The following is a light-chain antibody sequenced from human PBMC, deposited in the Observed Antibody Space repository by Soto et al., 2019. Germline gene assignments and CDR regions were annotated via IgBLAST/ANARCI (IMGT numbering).Light chain of an antibody. V-gene: IGKV1-39*01. CDR2: ATS. CDR1: QGVSRY. Sequence: DIQMTQSPSSLSALVGDRVTITCRPRQGVSRYLNWYQQRPGKAPKLLIYATSNLQSGVPSRFSGSGSGTNFTLTIYTLQPEDFASYYCQQSYSSPWTFGQGTKVDNK. CDR3: QQSYSSPWT. J-gene: IGKJ1*01.